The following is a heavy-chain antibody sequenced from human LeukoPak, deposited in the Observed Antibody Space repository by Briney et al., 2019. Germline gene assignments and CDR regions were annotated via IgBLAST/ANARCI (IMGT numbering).Heavy chain of an antibody. CDR1: GYTFTCYY. V-gene: IGHV1-2*02. J-gene: IGHJ6*02. CDR2: INPNSGGT. CDR3: ARAMVRGVQGYYYGMDV. D-gene: IGHD3-10*01. Sequence: ASVKVSCKASGYTFTCYYMHWVRQAPGQGREGMGWINPNSGGTNYAQKFQGRVTMTRDTSISTAYMELSRLRSDDTAVYYCARAMVRGVQGYYYGMDVWGQGTTVTVSS.